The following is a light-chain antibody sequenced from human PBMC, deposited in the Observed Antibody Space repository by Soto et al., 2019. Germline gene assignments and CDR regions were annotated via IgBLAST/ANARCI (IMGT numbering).Light chain of an antibody. V-gene: IGKV1-33*01. Sequence: DIQMTQSPSSLSASVGDRVTITCQASQNINNYLNWYQQKPGRAPKLLIYDASNLEAGVPSRFRGSGSGTDFTFTVSRLQPEDIATYYCQQYENLPTFGQGTRLEIK. CDR3: QQYENLPT. J-gene: IGKJ5*01. CDR2: DAS. CDR1: QNINNY.